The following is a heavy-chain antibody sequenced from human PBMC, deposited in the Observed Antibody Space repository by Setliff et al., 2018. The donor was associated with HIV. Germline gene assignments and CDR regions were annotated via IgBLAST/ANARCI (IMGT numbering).Heavy chain of an antibody. CDR3: ATTHHYARSGYYG. V-gene: IGHV3-30*02. CDR2: IRYDGSDK. Sequence: GGSLRLSCAASGFTFINYGMHWVRQAPGKGLEWVAFIRYDGSDKYYADSLEGRFTISRDNSKDTLYLQMNSLRAEDTAVFYCATTHHYARSGYYGWGQGTLVTVSS. J-gene: IGHJ4*02. CDR1: GFTFINYG. D-gene: IGHD3-22*01.